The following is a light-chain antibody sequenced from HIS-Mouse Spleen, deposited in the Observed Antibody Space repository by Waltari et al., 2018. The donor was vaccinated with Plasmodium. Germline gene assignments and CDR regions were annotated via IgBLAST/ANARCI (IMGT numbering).Light chain of an antibody. CDR1: SSHIWNNY. V-gene: IGLV1-51*01. J-gene: IGLJ3*02. CDR2: DNN. CDR3: GTWDSSLSAGV. Sequence: QSVLTQPPSVSAAPGQKVTISCSGSSSHIWNNYVSWYQQRPGTAPKLLIYDNNTRPSGIPDLFPVSKSCPSATLGITGLQTGDEADYYCGTWDSSLSAGVFGGGTKLTVL.